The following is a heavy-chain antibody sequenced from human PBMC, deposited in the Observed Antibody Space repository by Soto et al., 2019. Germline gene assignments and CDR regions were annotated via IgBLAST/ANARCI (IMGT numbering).Heavy chain of an antibody. Sequence: ASVKVSCKASGYTFTSYDINWVRQATGQGLEWMGWMNPNSGNTGYAQKFQGRVTMTRNTSISTAYMELSSLRSEDTAVYYCARGRIIAVADTGIIYYYYYGMDVWGQGTTVTVSS. CDR3: ARGRIIAVADTGIIYYYYYGMDV. J-gene: IGHJ6*02. V-gene: IGHV1-8*01. D-gene: IGHD6-19*01. CDR2: MNPNSGNT. CDR1: GYTFTSYD.